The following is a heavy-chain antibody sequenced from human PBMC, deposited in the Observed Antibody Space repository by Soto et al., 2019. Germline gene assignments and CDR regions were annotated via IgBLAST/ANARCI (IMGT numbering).Heavy chain of an antibody. CDR2: ITGDGSNK. D-gene: IGHD2-15*01. Sequence: GGSLRLSCAASGFTFSSYAMSWVRQAPGKGLEWVAAITGDGSNKYYADSVKGRFTISRDNSKNTLYLQMNSLRAEDTAVYYCAKGGTSLGYCSGGSCSTHYYGMDVWGQGTTVTVSS. V-gene: IGHV3-30*18. CDR3: AKGGTSLGYCSGGSCSTHYYGMDV. J-gene: IGHJ6*02. CDR1: GFTFSSYA.